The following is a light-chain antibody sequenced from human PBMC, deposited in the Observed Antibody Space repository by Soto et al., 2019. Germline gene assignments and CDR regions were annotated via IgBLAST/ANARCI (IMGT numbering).Light chain of an antibody. CDR3: QQYGSSPPMYT. V-gene: IGKV3-20*01. CDR1: QGVSSS. J-gene: IGKJ2*01. CDR2: DAS. Sequence: EIVLRQSPATLSLSPGERATLSYRASQGVSSSLAWYQQKPGQAPRLLIYDASNSATGTPARFSGSGSGTDFTLTISRLEPEDFAVYYCQQYGSSPPMYTFGQGTKVDIK.